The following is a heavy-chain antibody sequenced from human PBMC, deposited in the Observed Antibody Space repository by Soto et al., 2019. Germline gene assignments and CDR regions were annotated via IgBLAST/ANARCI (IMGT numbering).Heavy chain of an antibody. V-gene: IGHV3-48*02. Sequence: GSLRLSCAASGFTFSSYSMNWVRQAPGKGLEWVSYISSSSSTIYYADSVKGRFTISRDNAKNSLYLQMNSLRDEDTAVYYCARDLGAYCGGDCYFFDYWGQGTLVTVSS. CDR1: GFTFSSYS. CDR2: ISSSSSTI. D-gene: IGHD2-21*02. J-gene: IGHJ4*02. CDR3: ARDLGAYCGGDCYFFDY.